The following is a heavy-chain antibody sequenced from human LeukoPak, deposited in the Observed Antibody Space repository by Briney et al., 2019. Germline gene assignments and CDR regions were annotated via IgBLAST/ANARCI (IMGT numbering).Heavy chain of an antibody. CDR1: SGSISSSNYY. J-gene: IGHJ4*02. D-gene: IGHD6-13*01. V-gene: IGHV4-39*07. Sequence: SETLSLTCTVSSGSISSSNYYWGWIRQAPGKGLEWIGSINYSARTYYNPSLKSRVTISVDTSKNQFSLKLSSVTAADTAVYYCARGGSSWSAWGQGTLVTVSS. CDR2: INYSART. CDR3: ARGGSSWSA.